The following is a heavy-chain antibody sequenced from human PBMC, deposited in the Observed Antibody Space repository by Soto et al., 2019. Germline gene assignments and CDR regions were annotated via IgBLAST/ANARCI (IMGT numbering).Heavy chain of an antibody. CDR1: GFTFSSYA. Sequence: GGSLRLSCAASGFTFSSYAMSWVRQAPGKGLEWVSAISGSGGSTYYADSVKGRFTISRDNSKNTLYLQMHSLRAEDMALYYCAKRYSGSYGDAFDIWGQGTMVTVSS. CDR3: AKRYSGSYGDAFDI. V-gene: IGHV3-23*01. J-gene: IGHJ3*02. CDR2: ISGSGGST. D-gene: IGHD1-26*01.